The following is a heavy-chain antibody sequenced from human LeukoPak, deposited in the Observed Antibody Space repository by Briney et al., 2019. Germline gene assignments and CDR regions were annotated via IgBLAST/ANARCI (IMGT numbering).Heavy chain of an antibody. D-gene: IGHD1-26*01. V-gene: IGHV4-39*01. Sequence: PSETLSLTCTVSGYSISSSSYYWGWIRQPPGKGLEWIGSIYYSGSTYYNPSLKSRVTISVDTSKNQFSLKLSSVTAANTAVYYCVRLGSGRAFKNYYMDVWGKGTTVTISS. CDR3: VRLGSGRAFKNYYMDV. CDR2: IYYSGST. J-gene: IGHJ6*03. CDR1: GYSISSSSYY.